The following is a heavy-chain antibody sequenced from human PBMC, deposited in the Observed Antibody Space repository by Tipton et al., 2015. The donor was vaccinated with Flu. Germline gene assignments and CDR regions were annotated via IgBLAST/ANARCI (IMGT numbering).Heavy chain of an antibody. Sequence: TLSLTCTVSDDSITYYYWSWIRQPPGKGLEWIGYIYYSGGTNYNPSLKSRVSISLDRAKNQFSLKVNSVTAADTAVYYCARDLGAFNWFDSWGQGTLVTVSS. V-gene: IGHV4-59*12. CDR1: DDSITYYY. CDR2: IYYSGGT. CDR3: ARDLGAFNWFDS. J-gene: IGHJ5*01. D-gene: IGHD3-16*01.